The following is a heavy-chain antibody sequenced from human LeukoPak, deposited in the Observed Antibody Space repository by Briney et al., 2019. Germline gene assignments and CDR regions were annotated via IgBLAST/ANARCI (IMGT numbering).Heavy chain of an antibody. Sequence: SETLSLTCAVSGGSISSGGYSWSWIRQPPGKGLEWIGYIYHSGSTYYNPSLKSRVTISVDRSKNQSSLKLSSVTAADTAVYYCAARYDYVWGSSERARKTFDYWGQGTLVTVSS. CDR2: IYHSGST. CDR3: AARYDYVWGSSERARKTFDY. J-gene: IGHJ4*02. D-gene: IGHD3-16*01. CDR1: GGSISSGGYS. V-gene: IGHV4-30-2*01.